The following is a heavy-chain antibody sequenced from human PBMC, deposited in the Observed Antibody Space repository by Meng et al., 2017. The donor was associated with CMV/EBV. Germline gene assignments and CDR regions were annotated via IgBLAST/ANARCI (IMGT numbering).Heavy chain of an antibody. V-gene: IGHV3-53*01. J-gene: IGHJ4*02. CDR3: ATGLGEDGDYTGDF. Sequence: GGSLRLSCVVSGLTVGSTYMSWVRQAPGKGLEWVSVIYSGGTSYHADSVKGRFTISRDNSKNTVFLQMNSLRAEDTAVYYCATGLGEDGDYTGDFWGQGTLVTVSS. CDR2: IYSGGTS. D-gene: IGHD4-17*01. CDR1: GLTVGSTY.